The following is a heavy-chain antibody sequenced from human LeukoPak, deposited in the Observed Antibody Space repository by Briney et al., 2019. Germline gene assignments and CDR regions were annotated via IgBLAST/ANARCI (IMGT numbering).Heavy chain of an antibody. J-gene: IGHJ4*02. CDR1: GFTFSSYA. CDR2: ISGSGGST. Sequence: GGSLRLSCAASGFTFSSYAMSWVRQAPGKGLEWVSAISGSGGSTYYADSVKGRFTISRDNSKNTLYLQMNSLRAEDTAVYYCAKDRDCSSTSCYVFDYWGQGTLVTVSS. CDR3: AKDRDCSSTSCYVFDY. D-gene: IGHD2-2*01. V-gene: IGHV3-23*01.